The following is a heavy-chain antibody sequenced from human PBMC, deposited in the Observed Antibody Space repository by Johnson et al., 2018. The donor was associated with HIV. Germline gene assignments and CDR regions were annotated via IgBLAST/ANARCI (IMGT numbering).Heavy chain of an antibody. V-gene: IGHV3-23*04. CDR2: ISASGGSV. J-gene: IGHJ3*02. Sequence: VQLVESGGGLVQRGGSLRLSCVASGFNFSSYAMSWVRQAPGKGLEWVSVISASGGSVQYADSVKGRFTISRDTSKNTLYLQMNSLRAEETAVYYCAKEVEGIRLGELSSRGAFDIWGQGTMVTVSS. D-gene: IGHD3-16*02. CDR3: AKEVEGIRLGELSSRGAFDI. CDR1: GFNFSSYA.